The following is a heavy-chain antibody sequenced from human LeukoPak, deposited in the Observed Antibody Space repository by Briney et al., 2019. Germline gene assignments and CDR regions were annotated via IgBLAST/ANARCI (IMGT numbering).Heavy chain of an antibody. Sequence: PSETLSLTCTVSGGSISSYYWSWIRQPPGKGQEWIGYIYYSGSTNYNPSLKSRVTISVDTSKNQFSLKLSSVTAADTAVYYCARRLLGSSKRGAFDIWGQGTMVTVSS. D-gene: IGHD6-6*01. V-gene: IGHV4-59*08. J-gene: IGHJ3*02. CDR3: ARRLLGSSKRGAFDI. CDR2: IYYSGST. CDR1: GGSISSYY.